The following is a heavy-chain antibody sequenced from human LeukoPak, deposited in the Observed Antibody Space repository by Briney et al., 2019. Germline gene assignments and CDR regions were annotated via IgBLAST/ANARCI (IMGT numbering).Heavy chain of an antibody. Sequence: PSQTLSLTCTVSGGSVSNGGHYMSWIRQAPGKGLEWVSYISSSGSTIYYADSVKGRFTISRDNAKNSLYLQMNSLRAEDTAVYYCARDDYPYPGYSSGWLDYWGQGTLVTVSS. V-gene: IGHV3-11*01. CDR2: ISSSGSTI. CDR3: ARDDYPYPGYSSGWLDY. J-gene: IGHJ4*02. D-gene: IGHD6-19*01. CDR1: GGSVSNGGHY.